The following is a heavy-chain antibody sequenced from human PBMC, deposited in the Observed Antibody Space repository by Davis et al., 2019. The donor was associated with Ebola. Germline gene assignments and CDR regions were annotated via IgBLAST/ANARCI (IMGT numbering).Heavy chain of an antibody. D-gene: IGHD3-3*01. CDR1: GFTFSSYA. CDR2: ISYDGSNK. J-gene: IGHJ4*02. Sequence: PGGSLRLSCAASGFTFSSYAMHWVRQAPGKGLEWVAVISYDGSNKYYADSVKGRFTISRDNSKNTLYLQMNSLRAEDTAVYYCARDLMEWGQGTLVTVSS. V-gene: IGHV3-30-3*01. CDR3: ARDLME.